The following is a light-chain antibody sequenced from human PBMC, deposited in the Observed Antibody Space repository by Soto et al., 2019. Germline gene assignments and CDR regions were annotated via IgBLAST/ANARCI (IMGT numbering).Light chain of an antibody. J-gene: IGLJ1*01. CDR1: SSDVGGYNY. CDR2: EVT. CDR3: NSYGGNNNLV. V-gene: IGLV2-8*01. Sequence: QSVLTQPPSASGSPGQSVTISCTGTSSDVGGYNYVSWYQQHPGKAPKLIIYEVTQRPSGVPDRFSGSKSGNTASLTVSGLQAEDEADYYCNSYGGNNNLVFGTGTRSPS.